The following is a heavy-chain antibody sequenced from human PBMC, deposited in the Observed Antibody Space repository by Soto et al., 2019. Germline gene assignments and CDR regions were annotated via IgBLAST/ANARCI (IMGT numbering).Heavy chain of an antibody. CDR1: GGSISSRSYC. V-gene: IGHV4-39*01. CDR2: IYYSGST. J-gene: IGHJ5*02. D-gene: IGHD6-13*01. Sequence: SVTLPLTWTVSGGSISSRSYCWSWIRQPPGKGLEWIGSIYYSGSTYYNPSLKSRVTISVDTSKNQFSLKLSSVTAADTAVYYCARHQSHSSSYVDPWGQGTLVTVSS. CDR3: ARHQSHSSSYVDP.